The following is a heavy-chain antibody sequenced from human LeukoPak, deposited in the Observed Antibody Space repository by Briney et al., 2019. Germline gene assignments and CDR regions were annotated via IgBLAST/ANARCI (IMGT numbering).Heavy chain of an antibody. CDR1: GVSISSYY. V-gene: IGHV4-59*12. D-gene: IGHD3-3*01. CDR2: IYYRGST. CDR3: ARGHDGVVIIYA. J-gene: IGHJ5*02. Sequence: SETLSLTCTVSGVSISSYYWGWVRQPPGKGLEWIGGIYYRGSTKSNPSLKSRVTISVDTSKNQLSLRLTSVTAADTAVDYCARGHDGVVIIYAWGQGTLVTVSS.